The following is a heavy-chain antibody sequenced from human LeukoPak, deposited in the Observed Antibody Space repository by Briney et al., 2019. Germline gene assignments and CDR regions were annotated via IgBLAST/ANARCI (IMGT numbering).Heavy chain of an antibody. CDR3: ARDYDSSGYYYPLNWFDP. J-gene: IGHJ5*02. V-gene: IGHV1-18*01. D-gene: IGHD3-22*01. CDR2: ISAYNSNT. CDR1: GYTFTSYG. Sequence: ASVKVSCKASGYTFTSYGISWVRQAPGQGLERMGWISAYNSNTNYAQKLQGRVTMTTDTSTSTAYMELRSLRSDDTAVYYCARDYDSSGYYYPLNWFDPWGQGTLVTVSS.